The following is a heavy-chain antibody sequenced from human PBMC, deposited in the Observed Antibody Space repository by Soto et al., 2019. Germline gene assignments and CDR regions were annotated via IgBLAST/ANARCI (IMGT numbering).Heavy chain of an antibody. V-gene: IGHV3-30-3*01. D-gene: IGHD1-26*01. J-gene: IGHJ4*02. Sequence: QVQLVESGGGVVQPGRSLRLSCAASGFTFSSYAMHWVRQAPGKGLEWVAVISYDGSNKYYADAVKGRCTISRDNSKNTLYLQMNSLRAEDTAVYYCARDKRWKLQPLLDYWGQGTLVTVSS. CDR1: GFTFSSYA. CDR3: ARDKRWKLQPLLDY. CDR2: ISYDGSNK.